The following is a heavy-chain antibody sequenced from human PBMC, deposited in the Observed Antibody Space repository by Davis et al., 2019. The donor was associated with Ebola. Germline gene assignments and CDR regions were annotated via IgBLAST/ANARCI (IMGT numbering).Heavy chain of an antibody. V-gene: IGHV3-23*01. D-gene: IGHD3/OR15-3a*01. J-gene: IGHJ6*02. CDR1: GLTFSSYA. CDR3: AKDQSWGLVSHYYYYYGMDV. Sequence: GESLKISCAASGLTFSSYAMSWVRQAPVKGLEWVSAISGSGGSTYYADSVKGRFTISRDNSKNTLYLQMNSLRAEDTAVYYCAKDQSWGLVSHYYYYYGMDVWGQGTTVTVSS. CDR2: ISGSGGST.